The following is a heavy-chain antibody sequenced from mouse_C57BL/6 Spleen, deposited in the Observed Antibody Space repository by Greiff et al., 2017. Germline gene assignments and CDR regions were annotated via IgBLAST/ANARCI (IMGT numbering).Heavy chain of an antibody. CDR3: RAGNYGDY. CDR1: GYTFTDYY. CDR2: INPNNGGT. V-gene: IGHV1-26*01. Sequence: EVKLQQSGPELVKPGASVKISCKASGYTFTDYYMNWVKQSHGKSLEWIGDINPNNGGTSYNQKFKGKATLTVDKSSSTAYMELRSLTSEDSAVYYCRAGNYGDYWGQGTTLTVSS. D-gene: IGHD2-14*01. J-gene: IGHJ2*01.